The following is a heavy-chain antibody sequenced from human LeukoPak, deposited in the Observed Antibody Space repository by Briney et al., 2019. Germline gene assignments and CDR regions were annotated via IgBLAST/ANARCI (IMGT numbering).Heavy chain of an antibody. CDR3: ARHARYYDFWSGSPGHFDY. Sequence: PSETLSLTCAVSGYSISSGYYWGWIRQPPGKGLEWIGSIYHSGSTYYNPSLKSRVTISVDTSKNQFSLKLSSVTAADTAVYYCARHARYYDFWSGSPGHFDYWGQGTLVTVSS. CDR2: IYHSGST. D-gene: IGHD3-3*01. J-gene: IGHJ4*02. V-gene: IGHV4-38-2*01. CDR1: GYSISSGYY.